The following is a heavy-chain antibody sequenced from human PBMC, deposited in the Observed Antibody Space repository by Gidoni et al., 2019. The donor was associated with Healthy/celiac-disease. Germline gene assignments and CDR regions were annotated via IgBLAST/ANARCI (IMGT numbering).Heavy chain of an antibody. CDR1: GGSVSSGSYY. V-gene: IGHV4-61*01. Sequence: QVQLQESGPGLVKPSETLSLTCTVSGGSVSSGSYYWSWIRQPPGKGLEWIGYIYYSGSTNYNPSLKSRVTISVDTSKNQFSLKLSSVTAADTAVYYCARVSIAVAHWYFDLWGRGTLVTVSS. D-gene: IGHD6-19*01. J-gene: IGHJ2*01. CDR3: ARVSIAVAHWYFDL. CDR2: IYYSGST.